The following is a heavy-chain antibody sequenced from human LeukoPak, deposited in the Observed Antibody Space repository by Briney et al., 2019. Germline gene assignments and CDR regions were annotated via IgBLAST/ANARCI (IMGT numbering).Heavy chain of an antibody. CDR1: GYSFTSYW. CDR3: ARHGGTDLYDYVWGSYRS. J-gene: IGHJ5*02. CDR2: IYPGDSDT. V-gene: IGHV5-51*01. D-gene: IGHD3-16*02. Sequence: PGESLKISCQGSGYSFTSYWIGWVRQMPGKGLEWMGIIYPGDSDTRYSPSFQGQVTISADKSISTAYLQWSSLKASDTAMYYCARHGGTDLYDYVWGSYRSWGQGTLVTVSS.